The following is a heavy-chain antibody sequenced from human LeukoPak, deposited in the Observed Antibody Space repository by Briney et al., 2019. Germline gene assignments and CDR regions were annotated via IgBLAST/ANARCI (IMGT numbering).Heavy chain of an antibody. CDR1: GYSFTSYW. D-gene: IGHD3-22*01. J-gene: IGHJ4*02. V-gene: IGHV5-51*01. Sequence: GESLKISCQGSGYSFTSYWIGWVRQMPGEGLERMGIIYPADSHPRYSPSFQGQVSISVDKSISTAYLQWSSLKASDTAMYYCTRGYYYFDYWGQGTLVTVSS. CDR3: TRGYYYFDY. CDR2: IYPADSHP.